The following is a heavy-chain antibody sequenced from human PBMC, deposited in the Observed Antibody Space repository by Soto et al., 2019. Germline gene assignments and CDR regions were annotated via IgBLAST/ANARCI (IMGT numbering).Heavy chain of an antibody. Sequence: QVQLVQSGAEVKKPGASVKVSCRASGYTFTSYAMHWVRQAPGQRLEWMGWINAGNGNTKYSQKFQGRVIITRDTSASTAYMELSSLRSEDTAVHYCARWVGGNYFHYWGQGTLVTVSS. J-gene: IGHJ4*02. V-gene: IGHV1-3*01. CDR3: ARWVGGNYFHY. CDR1: GYTFTSYA. D-gene: IGHD1-1*01. CDR2: INAGNGNT.